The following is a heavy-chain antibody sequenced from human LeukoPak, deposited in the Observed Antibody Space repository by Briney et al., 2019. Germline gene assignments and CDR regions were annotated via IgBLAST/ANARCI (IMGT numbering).Heavy chain of an antibody. CDR2: INDIGDNT. J-gene: IGHJ4*02. CDR3: AKGRYSGYDFDY. V-gene: IGHV3-23*01. Sequence: GGSLRLSCAASGFTFTNYAMSWVRQAPGKGLEWVSRINDIGDNTHYADSVKGRFTISRDNSKNALSLQMNSLRAEDTAVYYCAKGRYSGYDFDYWGQGTLVTVSS. CDR1: GFTFTNYA. D-gene: IGHD5-12*01.